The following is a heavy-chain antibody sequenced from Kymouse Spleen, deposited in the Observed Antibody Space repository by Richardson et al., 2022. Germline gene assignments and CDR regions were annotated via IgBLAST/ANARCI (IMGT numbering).Heavy chain of an antibody. CDR2: ISWNSGSI. J-gene: IGHJ5*02. V-gene: IGHV3-9*01. D-gene: IGHD1-7*01. CDR3: AKDKGITGTTGGWFDP. Sequence: EVQLVESGGGLVQPGRSLRLSCAASGFTFDDYAMHWVRQAPGKGLEWVSGISWNSGSIGYADSVKGRFTISRDNAKNSLYLQMNSLRAEDTALYYCAKDKGITGTTGGWFDPWGQGTLVTVSS. CDR1: GFTFDDYA.